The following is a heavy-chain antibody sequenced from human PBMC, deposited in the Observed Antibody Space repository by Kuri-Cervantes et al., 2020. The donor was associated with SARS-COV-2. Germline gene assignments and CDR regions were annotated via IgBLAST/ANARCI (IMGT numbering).Heavy chain of an antibody. D-gene: IGHD2-21*02. CDR3: ARAGAVVTSHFDY. Sequence: ASVKVSCKASGYTFTGYYMHWVRQAPGQGLEWMGWISASNGNTNYAQSLQGRVTITTYSSTSTAYLELRNLRSDDTAVYYCARAGAVVTSHFDYWGQGTLVTVSS. V-gene: IGHV1-18*04. J-gene: IGHJ4*02. CDR2: ISASNGNT. CDR1: GYTFTGYY.